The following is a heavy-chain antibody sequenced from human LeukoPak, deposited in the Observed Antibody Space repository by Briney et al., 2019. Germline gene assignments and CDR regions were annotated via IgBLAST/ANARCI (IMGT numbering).Heavy chain of an antibody. V-gene: IGHV3-72*01. CDR3: DRGTDLAIERSYYYYMDV. CDR2: IRNKAKSYIT. Sequence: PGGSLRLSCAASGFTFSDHYMDWVRQAPGKGLEWVGRIRNKAKSYITEYAASVKGRFTISRDDSKTSLYLQMNSLKTEDTAVYYCDRGTDLAIERSYYYYMDVWGKGTTVTVSS. CDR1: GFTFSDHY. J-gene: IGHJ6*03.